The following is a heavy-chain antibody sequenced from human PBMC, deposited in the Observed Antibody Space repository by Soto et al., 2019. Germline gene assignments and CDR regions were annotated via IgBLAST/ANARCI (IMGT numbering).Heavy chain of an antibody. CDR3: ASVCSGGSCYGWFWFDP. CDR1: GGTFSSYA. D-gene: IGHD2-15*01. Sequence: QVQLVQSGAEVKKPGSSVKVSCKASGGTFSSYAISWVRQAPGQGLEWMGGIIPIFGTANYAQKFQGRVTITADESTSTAYMELSSLRSEDTTVYYCASVCSGGSCYGWFWFDPWGQGTLVTVSS. V-gene: IGHV1-69*01. CDR2: IIPIFGTA. J-gene: IGHJ5*02.